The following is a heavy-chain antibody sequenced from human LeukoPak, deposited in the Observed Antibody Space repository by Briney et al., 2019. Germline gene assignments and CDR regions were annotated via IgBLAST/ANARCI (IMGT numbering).Heavy chain of an antibody. D-gene: IGHD3-22*01. V-gene: IGHV3-23*01. J-gene: IGHJ4*02. CDR1: GFTFSSYG. CDR2: ISGSGGST. Sequence: PGGSLRLSCAASGFTFSSYGMSWVRQAPGKGLEWVSAISGSGGSTYYADSVKGRFTISRDNSKNTLYLQMNSLRAEDTAVYYCAKENISGYYPYYFDYWGQGTLVTVSS. CDR3: AKENISGYYPYYFDY.